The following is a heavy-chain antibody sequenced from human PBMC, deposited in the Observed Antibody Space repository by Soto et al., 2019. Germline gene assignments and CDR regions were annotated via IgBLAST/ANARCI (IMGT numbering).Heavy chain of an antibody. D-gene: IGHD4-17*01. CDR2: ISSSSSTI. CDR1: GVTVSSDAYY. CDR3: ASSARNDYGDYDYYYYGMDV. V-gene: IGHV3-48*02. Sequence: ETLSLTCTVSGVTVSSDAYYWSWVRQAPGKGLEWVSYISSSSSTIYYADSVKGRFTISRDNAKNSLYLQMNSLRDEDTAVYYCASSARNDYGDYDYYYYGMDVWGQGTTVTVSS. J-gene: IGHJ6*02.